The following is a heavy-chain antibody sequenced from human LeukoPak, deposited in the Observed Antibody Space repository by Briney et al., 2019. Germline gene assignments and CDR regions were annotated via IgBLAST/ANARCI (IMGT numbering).Heavy chain of an antibody. D-gene: IGHD2-2*01. V-gene: IGHV3-7*01. Sequence: GGSLSLSCAASGFTFRNYWMTWVRQAPGKGLEWVANIKQDGSEKYYVDSVKGRFTISRDNAKNSLYLQMNSLRAEDTAVYYCARDDCSSISCYHNWFDPWGQGTLVTVSS. CDR3: ARDDCSSISCYHNWFDP. CDR2: IKQDGSEK. CDR1: GFTFRNYW. J-gene: IGHJ5*02.